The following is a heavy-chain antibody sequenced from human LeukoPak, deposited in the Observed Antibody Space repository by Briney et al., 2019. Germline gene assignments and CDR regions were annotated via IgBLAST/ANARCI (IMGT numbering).Heavy chain of an antibody. J-gene: IGHJ5*02. Sequence: SETLSLTCPVYGGFFSGYYWSWIRHPPGKGLECLGYIHYTGSTNYNPSLKSRVTISVDTSKNQFSLKLSSVTAADTAIYYCARGGYYGSGNDFRFDPWGQGTLVTVSS. CDR2: IHYTGST. CDR3: ARGGYYGSGNDFRFDP. D-gene: IGHD3-10*01. CDR1: GGFFSGYY. V-gene: IGHV4-59*01.